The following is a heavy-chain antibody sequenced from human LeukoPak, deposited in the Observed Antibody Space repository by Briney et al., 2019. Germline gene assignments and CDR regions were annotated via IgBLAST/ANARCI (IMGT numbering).Heavy chain of an antibody. CDR2: LQYDGTNK. Sequence: GGSLRLSCAASGFTFSTYGMHWVRQAPGKGLEWVAFLQYDGTNKYYADSVKGRFTISRDNSKNTLYLQMNSLRAEDTAVYYCARGGGVYGDFDYWGQGTLVTVSS. V-gene: IGHV3-30*02. CDR3: ARGGGVYGDFDY. CDR1: GFTFSTYG. J-gene: IGHJ4*02. D-gene: IGHD4-17*01.